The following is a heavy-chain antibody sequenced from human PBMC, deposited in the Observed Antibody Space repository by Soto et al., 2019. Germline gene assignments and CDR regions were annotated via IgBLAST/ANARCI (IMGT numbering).Heavy chain of an antibody. CDR2: ISYDGSNK. V-gene: IGHV3-30-3*01. D-gene: IGHD3-3*01. CDR1: GFTFSSYA. Sequence: QVQLVESGGGVVQPGRSLRLSCAASGFTFSSYAMHWVRQAPGKGLEWVAVISYDGSNKYYADSVKGRFTISRDNSKNTLYPQMNSLRAEDTAVYYCARDREIHYDISSAPYYYGMDVWGQGTTVTVSS. CDR3: ARDREIHYDISSAPYYYGMDV. J-gene: IGHJ6*02.